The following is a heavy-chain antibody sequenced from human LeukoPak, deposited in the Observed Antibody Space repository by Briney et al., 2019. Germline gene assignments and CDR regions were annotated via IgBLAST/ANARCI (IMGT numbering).Heavy chain of an antibody. CDR2: ISYDGSNK. V-gene: IGHV3-30*18. J-gene: IGHJ6*02. CDR1: GFTFSSYG. CDR3: AKDNTVYYYGMDV. Sequence: QPGRSLRLSCAASGFTFSSYGMHWVRQAPDKGLERVAVISYDGSNKYYADSVKGRFTISRDNSKNTLYLQMNSLRAEDTAVYYCAKDNTVYYYGMDVWGQGTTVTVSS. D-gene: IGHD4-17*01.